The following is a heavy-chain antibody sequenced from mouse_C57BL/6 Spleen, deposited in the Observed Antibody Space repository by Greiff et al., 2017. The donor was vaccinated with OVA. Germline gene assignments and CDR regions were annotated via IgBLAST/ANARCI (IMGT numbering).Heavy chain of an antibody. Sequence: QVQLQQSGAELVRPGTSVTVSCKASGYAFTNYLIAWVKQRPGQGLEWIGVINPGSGGTNYNEKFKGKATLTADKSSSTDYMQLSSLTSEDAAVYFCARNRDYFDYWGQGTTLTVSA. CDR1: GYAFTNYL. CDR3: ARNRDYFDY. V-gene: IGHV1-54*01. CDR2: INPGSGGT. J-gene: IGHJ2*01. D-gene: IGHD2-14*01.